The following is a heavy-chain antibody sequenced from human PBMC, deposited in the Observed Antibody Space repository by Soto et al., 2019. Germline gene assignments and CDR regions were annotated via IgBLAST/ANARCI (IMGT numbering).Heavy chain of an antibody. CDR1: GFTFTNYW. J-gene: IGHJ4*02. CDR3: TTVFGY. CDR2: IDGVGTGT. Sequence: EVQLVQSGGGSVQPGGSLRLSCAASGFTFTNYWMHWVRQVPGKGLVWVSRIDGVGTGTSYSDSVRGRFTISRDNAENMLYLQMNSLRAEDTAVYYCTTVFGYWGQGTLLTVSS. D-gene: IGHD3-3*01. V-gene: IGHV3-74*01.